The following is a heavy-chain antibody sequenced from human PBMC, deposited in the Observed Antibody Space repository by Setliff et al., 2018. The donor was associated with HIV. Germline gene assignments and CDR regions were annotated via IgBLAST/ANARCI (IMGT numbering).Heavy chain of an antibody. CDR3: ASRIYYYDESRVLREEGFVP. CDR2: IYHTGRT. Sequence: PENLSLTCSFSGGSIDNNKYFWTWIRQPPGKGLEWTGSIYHTGRTYYNRSLESRLTISIDTSKNQFSLKLTSVTAADTAMYYCASRIYYYDESRVLREEGFVPWGQGTLVTVSS. CDR1: GGSIDNNKYF. J-gene: IGHJ5*02. V-gene: IGHV4-39*01. D-gene: IGHD3-22*01.